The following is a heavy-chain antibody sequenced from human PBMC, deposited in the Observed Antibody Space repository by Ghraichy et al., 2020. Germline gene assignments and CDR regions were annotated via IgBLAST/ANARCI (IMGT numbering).Heavy chain of an antibody. Sequence: ASVKVSCKASGYSFSTYGISWVRQAPGQGLEWLGWVSPYNGNTNYAPKIQDRVTMTTDTSTSTAYMELTSLRSDDTAMYFCARDRGTIATAGNFDWWGQRTLVTVSS. CDR2: VSPYNGNT. J-gene: IGHJ4*02. V-gene: IGHV1-18*01. D-gene: IGHD6-13*01. CDR3: ARDRGTIATAGNFDW. CDR1: GYSFSTYG.